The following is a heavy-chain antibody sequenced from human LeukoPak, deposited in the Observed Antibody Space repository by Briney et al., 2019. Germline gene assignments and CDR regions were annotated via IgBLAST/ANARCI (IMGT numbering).Heavy chain of an antibody. CDR1: GYTFTDYY. J-gene: IGHJ4*02. D-gene: IGHD4-17*01. Sequence: ASVKVSWKASGYTFTDYYMHWVRQAPGQGLEWMGWISPNTGGTNYAQKFEGRVTMTRDTSIRTAYMELSRLTSDDTAVYYCARDTKTTVTMAGYWGQGTLVTVSS. CDR3: ARDTKTTVTMAGY. CDR2: ISPNTGGT. V-gene: IGHV1-2*02.